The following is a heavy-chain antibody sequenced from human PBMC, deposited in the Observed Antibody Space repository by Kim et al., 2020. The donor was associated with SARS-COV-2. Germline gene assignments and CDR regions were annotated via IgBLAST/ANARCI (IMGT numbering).Heavy chain of an antibody. CDR1: GGSISSSSYY. CDR2: IYYSGST. Sequence: SETLSLTCTVSGGSISSSSYYWGWIRQPPGKGLEWIGSIYYSGSTYYNPSLKSRVTISVDTSKNQFSLKLSSVTAADTAVYYCARGNIVLMGDGMDVWGQGTTVTVSS. J-gene: IGHJ6*02. D-gene: IGHD2-8*01. V-gene: IGHV4-39*07. CDR3: ARGNIVLMGDGMDV.